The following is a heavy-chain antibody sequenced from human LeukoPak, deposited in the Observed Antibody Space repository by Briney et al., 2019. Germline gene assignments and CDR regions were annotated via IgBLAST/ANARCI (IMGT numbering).Heavy chain of an antibody. CDR3: AREGFLGAFDI. CDR1: GGSISSYY. V-gene: IGHV4-59*01. D-gene: IGHD3-10*01. J-gene: IGHJ3*02. Sequence: SETLSLTCTVSGGSISSYYWSWLRQPPGKGLEWIGYIYYSGSTNYNPSLKSRVTISVGTSKNQFSLKLSSVTAADTAVYYCAREGFLGAFDIWGQGTMVTVSS. CDR2: IYYSGST.